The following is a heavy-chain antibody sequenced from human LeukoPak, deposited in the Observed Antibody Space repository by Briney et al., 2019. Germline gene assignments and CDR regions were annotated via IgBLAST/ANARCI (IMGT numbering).Heavy chain of an antibody. D-gene: IGHD6-19*01. CDR1: GGSISSGGYY. CDR2: INHSGST. J-gene: IGHJ4*02. Sequence: SETLSLTCTVSGGSISSGGYYWSWIRQPPGKGLERIGEINHSGSTNYNPSLKSRVTISVGTSKNQFSLKLSSVTAADTAVYYCARGKRYSSGWSRGPVDYWGQGPLVTVPS. CDR3: ARGKRYSSGWSRGPVDY. V-gene: IGHV4-39*07.